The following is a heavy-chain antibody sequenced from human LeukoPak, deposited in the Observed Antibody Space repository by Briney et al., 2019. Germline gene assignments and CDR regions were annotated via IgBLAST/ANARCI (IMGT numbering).Heavy chain of an antibody. V-gene: IGHV3-30*04. Sequence: GGSLRLSCAASGFTFSSYAMHWVSQAPGKGLEWVAVISYDGSNKYYADSVKGRFTISRDNSKNTLYLQMNSLRAEDTAVYYCARDKLAVAGTHFFDYWGQGTLVTVSS. J-gene: IGHJ4*02. CDR2: ISYDGSNK. CDR3: ARDKLAVAGTHFFDY. CDR1: GFTFSSYA. D-gene: IGHD6-19*01.